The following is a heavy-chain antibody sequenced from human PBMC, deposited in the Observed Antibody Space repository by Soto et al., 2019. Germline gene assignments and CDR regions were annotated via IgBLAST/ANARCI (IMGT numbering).Heavy chain of an antibody. Sequence: ASVKVSCKVSGYTLTGLSMHWVRQAPGEGLEWMGGFDPEDGETIYAQKFQGRVTMTEDTSTDTAYMELSSLRSEDTAVYYCATVPRTHCSGGRFYLGDAFDIWGQGTMVTVSS. CDR3: ATVPRTHCSGGRFYLGDAFDI. CDR1: GYTLTGLS. J-gene: IGHJ3*02. D-gene: IGHD2-15*01. V-gene: IGHV1-24*01. CDR2: FDPEDGET.